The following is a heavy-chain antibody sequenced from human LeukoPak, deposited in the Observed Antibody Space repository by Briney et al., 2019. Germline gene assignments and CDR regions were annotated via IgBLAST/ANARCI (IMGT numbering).Heavy chain of an antibody. CDR1: GGTFSSYA. J-gene: IGHJ5*02. D-gene: IGHD2-2*02. V-gene: IGHV1-69*13. Sequence: SVKVSCKASGGTFSSYAISRVRQAPGQGLEWMGGIIPIFGTANYAQKFQGRVTITADESTSTAYMELSSLRSEDTAVYYCASNEDIVVVPAAIHWNWFDPWGQGTLVTVSS. CDR3: ASNEDIVVVPAAIHWNWFDP. CDR2: IIPIFGTA.